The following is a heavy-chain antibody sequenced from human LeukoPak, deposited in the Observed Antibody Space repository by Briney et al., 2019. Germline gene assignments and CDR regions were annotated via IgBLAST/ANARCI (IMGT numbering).Heavy chain of an antibody. J-gene: IGHJ6*02. V-gene: IGHV3-7*02. Sequence: GGSLRLSCAASGFTFSNYWMMWVRQAPGKGLEWVANIKQDGGQKNYVDSVKGRFTISRDNAKNSVYLQMNSLRAEDTAVYYCANTELWTGGMDVWGPGTRVTVSS. CDR3: ANTELWTGGMDV. D-gene: IGHD3-16*01. CDR1: GFTFSNYW. CDR2: IKQDGGQK.